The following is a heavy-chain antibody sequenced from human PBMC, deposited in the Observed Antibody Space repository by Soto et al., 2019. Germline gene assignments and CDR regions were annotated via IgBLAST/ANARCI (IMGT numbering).Heavy chain of an antibody. Sequence: QVPLVESGGGVVQPGRSLRLSCAASGFTFSSYGMHWIRQAPGKGMDWVTVISYDGNVAYYADSVKGRFTISRDNSKNTLYLQMNSLRTEDTAMYYCAKEGPITNWYFDYWGQGTLVTVSS. J-gene: IGHJ4*02. CDR1: GFTFSSYG. CDR3: AKEGPITNWYFDY. D-gene: IGHD1-1*01. CDR2: ISYDGNVA. V-gene: IGHV3-30*18.